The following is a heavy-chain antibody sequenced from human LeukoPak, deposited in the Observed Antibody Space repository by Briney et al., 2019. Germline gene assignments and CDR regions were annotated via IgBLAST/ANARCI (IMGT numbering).Heavy chain of an antibody. J-gene: IGHJ3*02. CDR3: ARKYCSTTSCSYAFDI. Sequence: SETLSLTCAVYGESFSGYYWSWIRQPPGQGLEWIGETSHSGSTYYNPSLESRVTISVDTSKKQFSLKLTSVTAADTAVYFCARKYCSTTSCSYAFDIWGQGTMVTVSS. CDR1: GESFSGYY. V-gene: IGHV4-34*01. CDR2: TSHSGST. D-gene: IGHD2-2*01.